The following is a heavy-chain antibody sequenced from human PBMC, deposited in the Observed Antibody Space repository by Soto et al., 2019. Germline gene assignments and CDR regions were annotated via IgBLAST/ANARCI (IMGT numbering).Heavy chain of an antibody. D-gene: IGHD5-18*01. V-gene: IGHV3-74*01. CDR3: ARDTAMGGAYYYYGMDV. CDR1: GFTFSSYW. Sequence: PGGSLRLSCAASGFTFSSYWMHWVRQAPGKGLVWVSRINSDGSSTSYADSVKGRFTISRDNAKNTLYLQMNNLRAEDTAVYYCARDTAMGGAYYYYGMDVWGQGTTVTVSS. J-gene: IGHJ6*02. CDR2: INSDGSST.